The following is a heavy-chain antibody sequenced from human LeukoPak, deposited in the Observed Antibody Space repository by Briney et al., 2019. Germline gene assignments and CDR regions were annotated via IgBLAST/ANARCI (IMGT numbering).Heavy chain of an antibody. J-gene: IGHJ6*02. V-gene: IGHV3-53*01. CDR3: ARVGYYWAYGMDV. CDR1: GFTVSSNY. CDR2: IYSGGST. D-gene: IGHD1-26*01. Sequence: GGSLRLSCAASGFTVSSNYMSWLRQAPEKGLEWVSVIYSGGSTYYADSVKGRFTISRDNSKNTLYLQMNSLRAEDTAVYYCARVGYYWAYGMDVWGQGTTVTVSS.